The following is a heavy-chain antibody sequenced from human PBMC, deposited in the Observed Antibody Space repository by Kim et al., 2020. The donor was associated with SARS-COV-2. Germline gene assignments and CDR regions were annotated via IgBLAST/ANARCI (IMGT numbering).Heavy chain of an antibody. J-gene: IGHJ3*02. Sequence: GGSLRLSCAASGFTFSDYYMSWIRQAPGKGLEWVSYISSSGSTIYYADSVKGRFTITRDNAKNSLYLQMNSLRAEDTAVYYCARDRQQLYAFDIWGQGTMVTVSS. CDR3: ARDRQQLYAFDI. CDR1: GFTFSDYY. D-gene: IGHD6-13*01. CDR2: ISSSGSTI. V-gene: IGHV3-11*04.